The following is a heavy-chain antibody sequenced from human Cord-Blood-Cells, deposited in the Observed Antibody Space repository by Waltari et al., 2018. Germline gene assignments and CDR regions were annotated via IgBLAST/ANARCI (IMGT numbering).Heavy chain of an antibody. Sequence: EVQLLESGGGLVQPGGSLRLSCAASGFTFSGYALSWVRQAPGKGLEWVSAISGSGGSTYYADSVKGRFTISRDNSKNTLYLQMNSLRAEDTAVYYCAKGLYSNYNWFDPWGQGTLVTVSS. CDR2: ISGSGGST. J-gene: IGHJ5*02. V-gene: IGHV3-23*01. D-gene: IGHD4-4*01. CDR3: AKGLYSNYNWFDP. CDR1: GFTFSGYA.